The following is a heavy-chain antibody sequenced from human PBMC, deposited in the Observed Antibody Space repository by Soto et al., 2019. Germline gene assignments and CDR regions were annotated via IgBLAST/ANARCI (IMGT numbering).Heavy chain of an antibody. V-gene: IGHV2-26*01. Sequence: QVTLKESGPVVVKPTETLTLTRTVSGFSLSHARVGVSWIRQPPGKALEWLAHIFSNDEKSYSTSLKNRLTISKDTSKSQVVLTMTNVDPVDSGTYYCALIKDCSRTDCYLASFDPWGQGTLVTVSS. J-gene: IGHJ5*02. D-gene: IGHD2-2*01. CDR3: ALIKDCSRTDCYLASFDP. CDR1: GFSLSHARVG. CDR2: IFSNDEK.